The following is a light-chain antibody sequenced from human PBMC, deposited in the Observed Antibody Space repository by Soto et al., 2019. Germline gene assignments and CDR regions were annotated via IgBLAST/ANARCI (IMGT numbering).Light chain of an antibody. V-gene: IGKV4-1*01. CDR3: QQYYSTLRT. CDR1: QSVLYSSNNKNY. CDR2: WAS. J-gene: IGKJ1*01. Sequence: DIVMTQSPDSLAVSLGERATINRKSSQSVLYSSNNKNYLAWYQQKPGQPPKLLIYWASTRESGVPDRFSGSGSGTDFTLTISSLQAEDVAVYYCQQYYSTLRTFGQGTKLDIK.